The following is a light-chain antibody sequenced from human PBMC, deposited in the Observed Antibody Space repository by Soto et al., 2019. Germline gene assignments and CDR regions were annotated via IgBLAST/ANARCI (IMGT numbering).Light chain of an antibody. CDR2: DAS. J-gene: IGKJ5*01. CDR1: QSVDIY. Sequence: EIVLTQSPATLSLSPGERPTLSCRASQSVDIYLAWYQQKPGQAPRLLIYDASNRATGIPARFSGSGSETDFTLTISSLEPGDFAVYYCQQRRSWPITFGQGTRLEIK. CDR3: QQRRSWPIT. V-gene: IGKV3-11*01.